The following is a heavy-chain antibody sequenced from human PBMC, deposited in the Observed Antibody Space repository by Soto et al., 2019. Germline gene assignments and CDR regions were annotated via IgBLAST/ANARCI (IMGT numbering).Heavy chain of an antibody. Sequence: PGGSLRLSCAASGYTCSDYYMSWIRQAPGKGLEWISYIDTSGTKIYYADSVKGRFTITRDNAKNSLYLEMNSLRDEDTAVYYCASHYDMWSGYLSPVEYWGQGTLVTVSS. CDR1: GYTCSDYY. D-gene: IGHD3-3*01. CDR3: ASHYDMWSGYLSPVEY. J-gene: IGHJ4*02. V-gene: IGHV3-11*01. CDR2: IDTSGTKI.